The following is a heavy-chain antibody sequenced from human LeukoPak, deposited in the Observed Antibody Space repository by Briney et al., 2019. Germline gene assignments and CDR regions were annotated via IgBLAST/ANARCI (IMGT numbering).Heavy chain of an antibody. J-gene: IGHJ4*02. Sequence: GRSLRLSCAASGFTFSSYGMHWVRQAPGKGLEWVAVISYDGSNKYYADSVKGRFTISRDNSKNTLYLQMNSLRAEDTAVYYCARDLGYWGQGTLVTVSS. CDR1: GFTFSSYG. CDR3: ARDLGY. V-gene: IGHV3-30*03. CDR2: ISYDGSNK.